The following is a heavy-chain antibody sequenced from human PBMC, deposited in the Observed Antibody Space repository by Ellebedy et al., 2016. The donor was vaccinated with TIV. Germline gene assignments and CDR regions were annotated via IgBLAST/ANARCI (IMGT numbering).Heavy chain of an antibody. CDR1: GFTFTYFG. Sequence: GESLKISCAASGFTFTYFGMHWVRQTPGKGLQWVALISSDGHAKSYADSVKGRFTISRDSSKNTLYLQMNSLRAEDTALYYCAKDSGWEHEYWGQGTLVTISS. CDR2: ISSDGHAK. D-gene: IGHD3-10*01. J-gene: IGHJ4*02. CDR3: AKDSGWEHEY. V-gene: IGHV3-30*18.